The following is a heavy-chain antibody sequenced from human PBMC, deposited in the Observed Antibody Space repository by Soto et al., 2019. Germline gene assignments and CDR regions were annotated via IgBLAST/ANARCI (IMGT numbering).Heavy chain of an antibody. D-gene: IGHD4-17*01. V-gene: IGHV3-7*01. CDR2: IKLDGSEK. Sequence: GGSLRLSCAASGFAFSTYWMSWVRQAPGKGLEWVANIKLDGSEKNYVDSVKGRFTISRDNAKNLLYLQMNSLRAEDTAVYYCAIYDYGDYVGAAAFDIWGQGTMVTVSS. CDR3: AIYDYGDYVGAAAFDI. CDR1: GFAFSTYW. J-gene: IGHJ3*02.